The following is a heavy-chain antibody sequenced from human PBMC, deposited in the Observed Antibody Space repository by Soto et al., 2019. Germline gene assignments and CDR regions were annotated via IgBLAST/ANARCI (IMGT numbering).Heavy chain of an antibody. D-gene: IGHD5-12*01. CDR2: IIPIFGTV. J-gene: IGHJ2*01. CDR1: GGTFRNSP. V-gene: IGHV1-69*12. CDR3: ARGNHWWLPLLSFDL. Sequence: QVQLVQSGADVKKTGSSVTVSCKASGGTFRNSPISWVRPAPGQGLAGMGGIIPIFGTVNYAQKFQGRVTITADEATSSAYMELLSLRSEDTAVYYCARGNHWWLPLLSFDLWGRGTLVTVSS.